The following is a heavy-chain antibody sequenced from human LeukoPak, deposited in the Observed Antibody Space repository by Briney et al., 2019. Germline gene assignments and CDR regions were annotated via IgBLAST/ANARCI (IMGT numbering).Heavy chain of an antibody. J-gene: IGHJ5*02. CDR3: AREGYSSSGLGFDP. D-gene: IGHD6-13*01. V-gene: IGHV1-2*02. CDR2: INPNSGGT. CDR1: GYTFTGYY. Sequence: ASVKVPCKASGYTFTGYYMHWVRQAPGQGLEWMGWINPNSGGTNYAQKFQGRVTMTRDTSISTAYMELSRLRSDDTAVYYCAREGYSSSGLGFDPWGQGTLVTVSS.